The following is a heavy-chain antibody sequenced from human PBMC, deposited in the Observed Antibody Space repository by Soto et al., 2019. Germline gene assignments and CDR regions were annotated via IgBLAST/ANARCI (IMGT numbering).Heavy chain of an antibody. Sequence: QVQLVQSGAEVRKPGASVKVSCKASGYTFTTYGISWVRQAPGQGLEWMGWISGYNGHTKYAQKFQGRVTMTTDTSTSTVYRDLRSLSSYDTAVYYCAREGEMPYYYYGLDVWGQGTTVTVSS. D-gene: IGHD3-16*01. J-gene: IGHJ6*02. V-gene: IGHV1-18*01. CDR2: ISGYNGHT. CDR3: AREGEMPYYYYGLDV. CDR1: GYTFTTYG.